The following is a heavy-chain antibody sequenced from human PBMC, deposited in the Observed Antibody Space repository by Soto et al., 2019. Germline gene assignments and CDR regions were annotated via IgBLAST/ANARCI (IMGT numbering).Heavy chain of an antibody. CDR2: IYPGDSDT. CDR1: GYSFTSYW. V-gene: IGHV5-51*01. CDR3: ARTPPYDFWSGYYFGWFDH. D-gene: IGHD3-3*01. Sequence: PGESLKISCKGSGYSFTSYWIGWVRQMPGKGLEWMGIIYPGDSDTRYSPSFQGQVTISADKSISTAYLQWSSLKASDTAMYYCARTPPYDFWSGYYFGWFDHWGQRTLVTVSS. J-gene: IGHJ5*02.